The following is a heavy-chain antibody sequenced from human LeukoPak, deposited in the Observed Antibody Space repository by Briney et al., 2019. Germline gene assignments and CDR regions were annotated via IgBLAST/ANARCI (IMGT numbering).Heavy chain of an antibody. D-gene: IGHD3-10*01. Sequence: GGSLRLSCAASGFTFSSYGMHWVRQAPGKGLEWVANIKQDGSEKYYVDSVKGRFTISRDNAKNSLYLQMNSLRAEDTAVYYCARGGYYGSGGFDYWGQGTLVTVSS. CDR2: IKQDGSEK. J-gene: IGHJ4*02. V-gene: IGHV3-7*01. CDR1: GFTFSSYG. CDR3: ARGGYYGSGGFDY.